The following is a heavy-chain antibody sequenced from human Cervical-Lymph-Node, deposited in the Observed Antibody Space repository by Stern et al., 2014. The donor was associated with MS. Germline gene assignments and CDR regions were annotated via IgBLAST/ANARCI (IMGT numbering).Heavy chain of an antibody. V-gene: IGHV3-23*04. J-gene: IGHJ4*02. Sequence: EDQLVESGGGLVQPGGSLRLTCAASGFSFSFFAMSWVRQAPGKGLECVSMIAAGGDVTYYADSVKGRFTISRDNSKNTVYLQIHSLRAEDTAVYYCAKEDLDYYDSNGNDFWGQGTQVAVSS. D-gene: IGHD3-22*01. CDR2: IAAGGDVT. CDR3: AKEDLDYYDSNGNDF. CDR1: GFSFSFFA.